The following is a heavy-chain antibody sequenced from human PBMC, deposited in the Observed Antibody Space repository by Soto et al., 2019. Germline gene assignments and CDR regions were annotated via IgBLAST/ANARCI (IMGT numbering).Heavy chain of an antibody. J-gene: IGHJ4*02. CDR1: GFTFSNYP. D-gene: IGHD6-25*01. CDR2: ISAGGDRT. V-gene: IGHV3-23*01. Sequence: EVQVSESGGGLVQPGGSLRLSCATSGFTFSNYPMNWVRQAPGKGLEWVSGISAGGDRTYYADAVKGRFTMCRDNSKNSVSLRMNRLRVEDTGVYYCARRLWGQGTLVTVSS. CDR3: ARRL.